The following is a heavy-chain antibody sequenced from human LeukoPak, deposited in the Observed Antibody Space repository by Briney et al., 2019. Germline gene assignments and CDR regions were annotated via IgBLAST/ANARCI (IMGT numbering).Heavy chain of an antibody. V-gene: IGHV4-59*01. CDR3: ARAWGSGWYPGAFDY. CDR2: IYYSGST. D-gene: IGHD6-19*01. J-gene: IGHJ4*02. CDR1: GGFISSYY. Sequence: SETLSLTCTVSGGFISSYYWSWIRQPPGKGLEWIGYIYYSGSTNYNPSLKSRVTISVDTSKNQFSLKLSSVTAADTAVYYCARAWGSGWYPGAFDYWGQGTLVTVSS.